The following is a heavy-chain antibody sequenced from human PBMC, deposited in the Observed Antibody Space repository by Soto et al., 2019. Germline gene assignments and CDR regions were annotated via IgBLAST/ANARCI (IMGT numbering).Heavy chain of an antibody. CDR2: IKEDGSEK. J-gene: IGHJ1*01. V-gene: IGHV3-7*01. CDR1: GFTFSRYW. D-gene: IGHD2-21*02. Sequence: EVQLVESGGGLVQPEGSLRLSCAASGFTFSRYWMSWVRQAPGKGLEWVANIKEDGSEKYYVDSVKGRFTISRDNAKNSLYLQMNSLKAEDTAVYYCAGGCDCEVSEHWGQGSLVTVSS. CDR3: AGGCDCEVSEH.